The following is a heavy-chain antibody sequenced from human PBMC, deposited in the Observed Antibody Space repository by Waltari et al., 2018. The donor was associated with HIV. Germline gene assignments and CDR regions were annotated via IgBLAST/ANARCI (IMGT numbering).Heavy chain of an antibody. Sequence: VQLVESGGGSIKTGGSLRLSCTASGFSVSNHWMDWVRQGPGKGLGWVARLNSDGSSRNYADAVKGRFVISRDNARKTVYLQLNSLRVEDTAMYFCARASHYIEFSTFDGDYYFDVWGRGTRVAVSS. CDR2: LNSDGSSR. J-gene: IGHJ4*02. CDR1: GFSVSNHW. D-gene: IGHD2-15*01. CDR3: ARASHYIEFSTFDGDYYFDV. V-gene: IGHV3-74*01.